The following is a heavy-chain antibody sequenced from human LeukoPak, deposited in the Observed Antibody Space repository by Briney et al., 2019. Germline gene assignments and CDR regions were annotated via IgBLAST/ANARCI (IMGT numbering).Heavy chain of an antibody. CDR1: GFTFSDHY. Sequence: PGGSLRLSCAASGFTFSDHYMDWVRQAPGKGLEWVGRTRNKANSYTTEYAASAKGRFTISRDDSKNSLYLQMNSLKTEDTAVYYCARDGEYSYAFDIWGQGTMVTVS. D-gene: IGHD3-10*01. V-gene: IGHV3-72*01. J-gene: IGHJ3*02. CDR2: TRNKANSYTT. CDR3: ARDGEYSYAFDI.